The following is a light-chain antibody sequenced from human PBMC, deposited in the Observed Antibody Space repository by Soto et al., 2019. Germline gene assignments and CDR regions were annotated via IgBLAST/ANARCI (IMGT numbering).Light chain of an antibody. V-gene: IGKV3-20*01. CDR1: QSVSSSY. Sequence: EIVLTQSPGTLSLSPGERATLSCRASQSVSSSYLAWYQQKPGQAPRLLIYGASSRATGIPDRFSGSGSGTDLTLTICRLEPEDFAVYYCQQYGRSPPTFGQGTKVEIK. CDR3: QQYGRSPPT. CDR2: GAS. J-gene: IGKJ1*01.